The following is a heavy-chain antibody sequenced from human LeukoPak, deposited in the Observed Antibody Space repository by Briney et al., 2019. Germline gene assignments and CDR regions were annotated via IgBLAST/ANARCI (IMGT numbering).Heavy chain of an antibody. CDR3: AREEGWFDY. CDR1: GFTFSSYS. V-gene: IGHV3-7*01. D-gene: IGHD5-24*01. Sequence: GGSLRLSCAASGFTFSSYSMNWVRQAPGKGLEWVANIKQDGSEKYYVDSVKGRFTISRDNAKNSLYLQMNSLRAEDTAVYYCAREEGWFDYWGQGTLVTVSS. J-gene: IGHJ4*02. CDR2: IKQDGSEK.